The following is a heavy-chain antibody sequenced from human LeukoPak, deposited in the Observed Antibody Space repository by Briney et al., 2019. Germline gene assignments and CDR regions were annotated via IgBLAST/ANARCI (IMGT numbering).Heavy chain of an antibody. D-gene: IGHD5-12*01. CDR2: ISSSSSYI. Sequence: GGSLRLSCAASGFIFSSYSMKWVRQAPGKGLEWISSISSSSSYIYYADSVKGRFTISRDNARNSLYLQLNSLRAEDTAVYYCAKDFGYSGYDWKDYFDYWGQGTLVTVSS. J-gene: IGHJ4*02. CDR3: AKDFGYSGYDWKDYFDY. CDR1: GFIFSSYS. V-gene: IGHV3-21*04.